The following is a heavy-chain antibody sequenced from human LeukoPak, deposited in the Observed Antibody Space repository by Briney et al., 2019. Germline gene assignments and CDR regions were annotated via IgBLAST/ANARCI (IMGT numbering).Heavy chain of an antibody. V-gene: IGHV3-30*18. Sequence: GGFLRLSCAASGFTFSSYGMHWVRQAPGKGLERVAVISYDGSNKYYADSVKGRFTISRDNSKNTLYLQMNSLRAEDTAVYYCAKGFHLLRGYSFDAFDIWGQGTMVTVSS. CDR2: ISYDGSNK. CDR1: GFTFSSYG. CDR3: AKGFHLLRGYSFDAFDI. D-gene: IGHD5-18*01. J-gene: IGHJ3*02.